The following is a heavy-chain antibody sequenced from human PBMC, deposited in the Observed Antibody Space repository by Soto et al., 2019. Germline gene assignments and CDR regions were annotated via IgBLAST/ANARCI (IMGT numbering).Heavy chain of an antibody. CDR3: AHSQALWFGELFGGWFDP. CDR1: GFSLSTSGVG. Sequence: QITLKESGPTLVKPTQTLTLTCTFSGFSLSTSGVGVGWIRQPPGKALEWLALIYWDDDKRYSPSLKSRLTITKDTSKNQVVLTMTNMDPVDTATYYCAHSQALWFGELFGGWFDPWGQGTLVTVSS. V-gene: IGHV2-5*02. J-gene: IGHJ5*02. D-gene: IGHD3-10*01. CDR2: IYWDDDK.